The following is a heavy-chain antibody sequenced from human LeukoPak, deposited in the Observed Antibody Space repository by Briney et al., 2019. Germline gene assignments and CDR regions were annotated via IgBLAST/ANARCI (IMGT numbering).Heavy chain of an antibody. J-gene: IGHJ4*02. CDR1: GGSISSGDYS. D-gene: IGHD3-22*01. CDR2: IYYSGST. Sequence: PSQTLSLTCTVSGGSISSGDYSWSWIRQPPGKGLEWIGYIYYSGSTYYNPSLKSRVTISVDTSKNQFSLKLSSVTAADTAVYYCARAAPDYDSSGYYFGGWGQGTLVTVSS. CDR3: ARAAPDYDSSGYYFGG. V-gene: IGHV4-30-4*01.